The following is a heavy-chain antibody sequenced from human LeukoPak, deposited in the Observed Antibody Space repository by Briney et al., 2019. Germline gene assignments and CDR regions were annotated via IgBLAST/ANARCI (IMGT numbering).Heavy chain of an antibody. V-gene: IGHV3-23*01. Sequence: PGGSLRLSCEASGFNFKYYAMSWVRQAPGKGLEWVSAINDSGGSTYYADSVKGRFTISRDNSKNTLYLQMNSLRAEDTAVYYCAKPAISSRGWYYDYWGQGTLVTVSS. CDR1: GFNFKYYA. CDR3: AKPAISSRGWYYDY. CDR2: INDSGGST. D-gene: IGHD6-19*01. J-gene: IGHJ4*02.